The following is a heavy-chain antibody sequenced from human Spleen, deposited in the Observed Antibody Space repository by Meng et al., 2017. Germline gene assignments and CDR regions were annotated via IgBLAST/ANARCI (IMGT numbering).Heavy chain of an antibody. CDR1: HYTFTGYG. CDR2: LGAHDGDT. V-gene: IGHV1-18*01. D-gene: IGHD3-10*01. Sequence: QVQVVQSGAEVKRPGASVKVSCKASHYTFTGYGVSRVRQAPGQGLEWMAWLGAHDGDTSHAPKFQGRVTVSADRPTATAYMELRSLRSDDTAVYYCARGTPGRSYSDYWGQGTLVTVSS. J-gene: IGHJ4*02. CDR3: ARGTPGRSYSDY.